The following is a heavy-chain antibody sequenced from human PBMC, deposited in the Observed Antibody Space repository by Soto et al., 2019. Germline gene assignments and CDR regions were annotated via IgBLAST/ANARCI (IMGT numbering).Heavy chain of an antibody. J-gene: IGHJ4*02. Sequence: PGGSLRLSCAASGFTFSSYSMNWVRQAPGKGLEWVSSISSSSSYIYYADSVKGRFTINPDTSKNQFSLQLNSVTPEDTAVYYCARDSPGYGDYVLFDYWGQGTLVTVSS. CDR2: ISSSSSYI. V-gene: IGHV3-21*01. D-gene: IGHD4-17*01. CDR1: GFTFSSYS. CDR3: ARDSPGYGDYVLFDY.